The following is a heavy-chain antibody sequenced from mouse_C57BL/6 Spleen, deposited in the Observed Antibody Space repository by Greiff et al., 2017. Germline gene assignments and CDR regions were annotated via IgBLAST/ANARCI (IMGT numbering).Heavy chain of an antibody. Sequence: QVQLQQPGAELVKPGASVKLSCKASGYTFTSYWMHWVKQRPGQGLEWIGMIHPNSGSTNYNEKFKGKATLTADKSSSTAYMELRSLTSEDSAVYFCARERGLFDYWGQGTTLTVSS. V-gene: IGHV1-64*01. CDR2: IHPNSGST. CDR1: GYTFTSYW. CDR3: ARERGLFDY. J-gene: IGHJ2*01.